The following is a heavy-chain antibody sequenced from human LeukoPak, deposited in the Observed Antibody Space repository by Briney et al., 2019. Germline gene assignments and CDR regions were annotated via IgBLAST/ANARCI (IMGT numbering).Heavy chain of an antibody. Sequence: GASVKVSCKASGYTFTGYYMHWVRQAPGQGLEWMGWINPNSGGTNYAQKVLGRVTMTTDTSTSTAYMELRSLRSDDTAVYYCARVEAAAGTGQYYYYHMDVWGKGTTVTVSS. V-gene: IGHV1-2*02. CDR2: INPNSGGT. CDR1: GYTFTGYY. CDR3: ARVEAAAGTGQYYYYHMDV. J-gene: IGHJ6*03. D-gene: IGHD6-13*01.